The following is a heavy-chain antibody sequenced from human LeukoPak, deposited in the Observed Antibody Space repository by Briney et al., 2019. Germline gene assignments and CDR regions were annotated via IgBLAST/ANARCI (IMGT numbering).Heavy chain of an antibody. Sequence: ASVKVSCKASGYTFTGYYMHWVRQAPGQGLEWMGWINPNSGGTNYAQKFQGRVTMTRDTSISAAYMELSRLRSDDTAVYYCARATYYYGSGRWGQGTLVIVSS. D-gene: IGHD3-10*01. CDR3: ARATYYYGSGR. J-gene: IGHJ4*02. V-gene: IGHV1-2*02. CDR2: INPNSGGT. CDR1: GYTFTGYY.